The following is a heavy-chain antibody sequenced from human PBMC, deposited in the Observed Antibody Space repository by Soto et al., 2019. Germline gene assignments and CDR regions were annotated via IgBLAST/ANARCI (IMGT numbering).Heavy chain of an antibody. CDR2: ISGSGGST. J-gene: IGHJ4*02. CDR1: GFTFRSDA. CDR3: AKAGPTYSSSWYGFFY. D-gene: IGHD6-13*01. Sequence: EVQLLESGGGLVQPGGSLRLSCAASGFTFRSDALSWVSQAPGRGMEWGSAISGSGGSTYYADAVKGRFTISRDNSKNTLYLQMNSLRAEDTAVYYCAKAGPTYSSSWYGFFYWGQGTLVTVSS. V-gene: IGHV3-23*01.